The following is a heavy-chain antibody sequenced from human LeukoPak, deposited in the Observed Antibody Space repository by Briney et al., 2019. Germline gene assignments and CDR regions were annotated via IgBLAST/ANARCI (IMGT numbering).Heavy chain of an antibody. CDR3: ARDAQAIVAFDI. Sequence: PGGSLRLSCAASGFTFSSYSMNWVRQAPGKGLEWVAVISYDGSNKYYADSVKGRFTISRDNSKNTLYLQMNSLRAEDTAVYYCARDAQAIVAFDIWGQGTMVTVSS. D-gene: IGHD3-22*01. CDR2: ISYDGSNK. V-gene: IGHV3-30*05. J-gene: IGHJ3*02. CDR1: GFTFSSYS.